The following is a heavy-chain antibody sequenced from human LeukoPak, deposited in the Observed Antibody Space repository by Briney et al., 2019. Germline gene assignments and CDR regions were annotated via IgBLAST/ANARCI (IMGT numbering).Heavy chain of an antibody. CDR3: ARHGDVRYFDWLKDGFDY. CDR1: GGPINNYY. Sequence: PSETLSLTCTISGGPINNYYWTWIRQPPGKGLEWIGEVSFRGDTNYNPSLTSRVTISADTSKNQFSLNLNSVTATDTAVYYCARHGDVRYFDWLKDGFDYWGQGTLVTVSS. D-gene: IGHD3-9*01. V-gene: IGHV4-59*08. J-gene: IGHJ4*02. CDR2: VSFRGDT.